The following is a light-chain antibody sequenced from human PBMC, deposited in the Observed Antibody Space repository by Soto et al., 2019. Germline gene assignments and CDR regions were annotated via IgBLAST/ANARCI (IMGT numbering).Light chain of an antibody. Sequence: DIQMTQSPSTLSASVGDRVTITCRASQTINDWLAWYQQKPGQAPKLLIYKTSSLESGVPSRFSGSGSGTEFTLTISGLQPEDFATYHCQHWNNYLWTFGQGTKVEIK. CDR2: KTS. CDR1: QTINDW. J-gene: IGKJ1*01. V-gene: IGKV1-5*03. CDR3: QHWNNYLWT.